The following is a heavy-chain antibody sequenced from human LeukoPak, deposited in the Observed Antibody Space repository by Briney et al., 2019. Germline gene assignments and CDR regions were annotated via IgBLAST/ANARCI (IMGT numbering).Heavy chain of an antibody. J-gene: IGHJ4*02. CDR1: GLIVSSNY. D-gene: IGHD1-26*01. CDR2: IYSGGST. Sequence: GGSLRLSCAVSGLIVSSNYMSWVRQAPGKGLEWVSVIYSGGSTYYADSVKGRFTISRDNSKNTLYLQMNSLRAEDTAVYYCARVWANSGNFYGEDYWGQGTLVTISS. CDR3: ARVWANSGNFYGEDY. V-gene: IGHV3-53*01.